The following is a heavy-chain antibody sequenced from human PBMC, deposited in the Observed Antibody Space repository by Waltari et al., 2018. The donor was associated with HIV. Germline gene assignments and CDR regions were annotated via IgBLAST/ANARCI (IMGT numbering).Heavy chain of an antibody. CDR2: FSGSGTTI. Sequence: EVQLVESGGGLVQPGGSLRLSCAASGFTFSSYEFNWVRQAPGKGLGGVSYFSGSGTTIYYADSVKGRFTISRDNAKNSLYLQMNSLRAEDTAVYYCATRGSSYYYYYMDVWGKGTTVTVSS. CDR3: ATRGSSYYYYYMDV. J-gene: IGHJ6*03. V-gene: IGHV3-48*03. CDR1: GFTFSSYE. D-gene: IGHD2-2*01.